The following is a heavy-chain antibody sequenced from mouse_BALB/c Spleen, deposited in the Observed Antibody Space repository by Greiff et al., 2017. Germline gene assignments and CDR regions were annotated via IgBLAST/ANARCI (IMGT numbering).Heavy chain of an antibody. V-gene: IGHV5-9-4*01. CDR2: ISSGGSYT. J-gene: IGHJ4*01. Sequence: EVQVVESGGGLVKPGGSLKLSCAASGFTFSSYAMSWVRQSPEKRLEWVAEISSGGSYTYYPDTVTGRFTISRDNAKNTLYLEMSSLRSEDTAMYYCARDKDYWGQGTSVTVSS. CDR1: GFTFSSYA. CDR3: ARDKDY.